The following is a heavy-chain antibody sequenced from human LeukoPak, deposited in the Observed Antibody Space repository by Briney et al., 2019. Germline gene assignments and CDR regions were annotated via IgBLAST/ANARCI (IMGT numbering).Heavy chain of an antibody. CDR2: ISGGGGST. Sequence: GGSLRLSCAASGFTFNSHAMSWVRQAPGKGLEWVSAISGGGGSTYHADFVKGRFTISRDNSKNTLSLQINSLRVEDTALYYCARDQAYDYVWGSNRYAYWGQGTLVTVSS. D-gene: IGHD3-16*02. V-gene: IGHV3-23*01. CDR3: ARDQAYDYVWGSNRYAY. J-gene: IGHJ4*02. CDR1: GFTFNSHA.